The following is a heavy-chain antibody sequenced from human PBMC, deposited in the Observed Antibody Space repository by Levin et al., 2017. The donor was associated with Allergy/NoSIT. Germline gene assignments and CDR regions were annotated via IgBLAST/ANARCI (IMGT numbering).Heavy chain of an antibody. J-gene: IGHJ4*02. CDR2: TYYRSKWYN. CDR3: ARGWAGDEFGELRPTLFDY. CDR1: GDSVSSNSAA. D-gene: IGHD3-10*01. Sequence: PSETLSLTCAISGDSVSSNSAAWNWIRQSPSRGLEWLGRTYYRSKWYNDYAVSVKSRITINPDTSKNQFSLQLNSVTPEDTAVYYCARGWAGDEFGELRPTLFDYWGQGTLVTVSS. V-gene: IGHV6-1*01.